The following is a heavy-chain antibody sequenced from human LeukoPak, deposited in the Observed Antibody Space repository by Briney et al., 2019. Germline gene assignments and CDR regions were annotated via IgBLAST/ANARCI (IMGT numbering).Heavy chain of an antibody. CDR3: AREAYCGGDCSVLDY. D-gene: IGHD2-21*02. CDR2: INPNSGST. Sequence: ASVKVSCKASGYTFTGDYMHWVRQAPGQGLEWMGRINPNSGSTNYAQNFQGRVSMTRDTSISTAYMELTRLRSDDTAVYYCAREAYCGGDCSVLDYWGQGTLVTVSS. J-gene: IGHJ4*02. CDR1: GYTFTGDY. V-gene: IGHV1-2*02.